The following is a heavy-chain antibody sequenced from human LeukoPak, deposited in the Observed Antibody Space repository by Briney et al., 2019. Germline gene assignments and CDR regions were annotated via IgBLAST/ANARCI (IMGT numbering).Heavy chain of an antibody. CDR2: ISSSGSTI. CDR3: ARDRGGDCYLDY. J-gene: IGHJ4*02. Sequence: GGSLRLSCAASGFTFSSYEMNWVSQAPGKRLEGVSYISSSGSTIYYADSVKGRFTISRDNAKNSLYLQMNSLRAEDTAVYYCARDRGGDCYLDYWGQGTLVTVSS. D-gene: IGHD2-21*02. V-gene: IGHV3-48*03. CDR1: GFTFSSYE.